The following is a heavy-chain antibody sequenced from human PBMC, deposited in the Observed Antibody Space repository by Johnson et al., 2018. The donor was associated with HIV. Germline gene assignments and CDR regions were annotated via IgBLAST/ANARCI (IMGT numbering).Heavy chain of an antibody. CDR1: GFTFDDYA. J-gene: IGHJ3*02. CDR2: IRYDGSNK. Sequence: QVQLVESGGGLVQPGRSLKLSCAASGFTFDDYAMHWVRQAPGKGLEWVAFIRYDGSNKYYADSVKGRFTISRDNSKNTLYLQMNSLRAEDTAVYYCAKVGGTTILRDAFDIWGQGTMVTVSS. CDR3: AKVGGTTILRDAFDI. D-gene: IGHD1-1*01. V-gene: IGHV3-30*02.